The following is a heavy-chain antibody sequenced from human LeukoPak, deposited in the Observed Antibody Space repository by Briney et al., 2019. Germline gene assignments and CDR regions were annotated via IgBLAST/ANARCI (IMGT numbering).Heavy chain of an antibody. CDR1: GGSFSGYY. D-gene: IGHD3-16*01. CDR3: ASERRLGIPSYYYMDV. J-gene: IGHJ6*03. CDR2: INHSGST. V-gene: IGHV4-34*01. Sequence: PSETLSLTCAVYGGSFSGYYWSWIRQPPGKGLEWIGEINHSGSTNYNPSLKSRVTISVDTSKNQFSLKLSSVTAADTAVYYCASERRLGIPSYYYMDVWGKGTTVTVSS.